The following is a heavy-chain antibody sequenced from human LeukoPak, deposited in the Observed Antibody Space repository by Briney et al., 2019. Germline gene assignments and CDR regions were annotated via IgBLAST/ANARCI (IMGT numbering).Heavy chain of an antibody. J-gene: IGHJ3*02. CDR1: GFISKNYA. CDR2: ISGTSDTT. Sequence: GGSLRLSCAASGFISKNYAMSWVRQAPGKGLEWVSIISGTSDTTRYGDSVRGRFTTSRDNPRNTLYLQTNSLRVDDTAVYYCAKADATIGGAFDIWGQGTMVIVSS. D-gene: IGHD3-3*01. CDR3: AKADATIGGAFDI. V-gene: IGHV3-23*01.